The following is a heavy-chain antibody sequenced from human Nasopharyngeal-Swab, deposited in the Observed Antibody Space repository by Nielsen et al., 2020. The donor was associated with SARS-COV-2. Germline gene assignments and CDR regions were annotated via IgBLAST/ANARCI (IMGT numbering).Heavy chain of an antibody. V-gene: IGHV3-7*03. Sequence: GESLKISCAASGFTFSSYWMSWVRQAPGKGLEWVANIKQDGSEKYYVDSVKGRFTISRDNAKNTLYLQMNSLRAEDTAVYYCARGTAMASFDYWGQGTLVTVSS. CDR1: GFTFSSYW. D-gene: IGHD5-18*01. CDR2: IKQDGSEK. J-gene: IGHJ4*02. CDR3: ARGTAMASFDY.